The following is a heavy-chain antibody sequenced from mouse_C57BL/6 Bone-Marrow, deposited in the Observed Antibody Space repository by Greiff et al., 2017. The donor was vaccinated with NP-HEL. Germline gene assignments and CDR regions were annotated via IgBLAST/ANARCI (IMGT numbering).Heavy chain of an antibody. Sequence: VQGVESGAELVKPGASVKISCKASGYAFSSYWMNWVKQRPGKGLEWIGQIYPGDGDTNYNGKFKGKATLTADKSSSTAYMQLSSLTSEDSAVYFCARDYYGSSYGYFDYWGQGTTLTVSS. CDR3: ARDYYGSSYGYFDY. CDR2: IYPGDGDT. CDR1: GYAFSSYW. D-gene: IGHD1-1*01. V-gene: IGHV1-80*01. J-gene: IGHJ2*01.